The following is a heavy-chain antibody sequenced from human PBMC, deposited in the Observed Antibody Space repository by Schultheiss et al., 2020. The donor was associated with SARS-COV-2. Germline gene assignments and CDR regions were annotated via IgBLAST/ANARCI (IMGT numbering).Heavy chain of an antibody. J-gene: IGHJ3*02. CDR2: ISWNSGSI. V-gene: IGHV3-9*01. Sequence: GGSLRLSCAASGFTFDDYAMHWVRQAPGKGLEWVSGISWNSGSIGYADSVKGRSTISRDNAKNSLYLQMNSLRAEDTALYYCARGDIVVVPAAMGHAFDIWGQGTMVTVSS. D-gene: IGHD2-2*01. CDR3: ARGDIVVVPAAMGHAFDI. CDR1: GFTFDDYA.